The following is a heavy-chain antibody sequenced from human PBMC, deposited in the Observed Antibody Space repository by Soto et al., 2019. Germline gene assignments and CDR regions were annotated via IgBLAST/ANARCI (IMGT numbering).Heavy chain of an antibody. CDR3: APTYYDYVWGTSRSYYFDY. CDR2: ISSSSTYM. Sequence: GGSLRLSCAASGFTFSSYSMNWVRRAPGKGLEWVSSISSSSTYMYHADSVKGRFTISRDNAKNSVYLQMNSLRAEDTAVYYCAPTYYDYVWGTSRSYYFDYWGQGALVTVSS. J-gene: IGHJ4*02. D-gene: IGHD3-16*01. V-gene: IGHV3-21*01. CDR1: GFTFSSYS.